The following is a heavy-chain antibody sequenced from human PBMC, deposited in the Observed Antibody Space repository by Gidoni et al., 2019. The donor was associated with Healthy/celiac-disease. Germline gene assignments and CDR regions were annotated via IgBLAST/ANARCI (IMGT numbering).Heavy chain of an antibody. V-gene: IGHV4-4*07. CDR3: ARDRQYSSSYYFDY. Sequence: QVQLQESGPGLVKPSETLSLTCTVSGGSLSSYYWSWIRQPAGKGLEWIGRIYTSGSTNYNPSLKSRVTMSVDTSKNQFSLKLSSVTAADTAVYYCARDRQYSSSYYFDYWGQGTLVTVSS. D-gene: IGHD6-13*01. CDR1: GGSLSSYY. J-gene: IGHJ4*02. CDR2: IYTSGST.